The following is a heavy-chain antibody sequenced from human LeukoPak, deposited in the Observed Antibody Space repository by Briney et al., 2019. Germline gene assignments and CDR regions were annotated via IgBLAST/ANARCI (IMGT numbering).Heavy chain of an antibody. CDR1: GFTFSSYG. V-gene: IGHV3-30*18. Sequence: GGSLRLSCAASGFTFSSYGMHWVRQAPGKGLEWVAVISYDGSNKYYADSVKGRFTISRDNSKNTLYLQMNSLRAEDTAVYYCAKDSAFDTWGQGTMVTVSS. J-gene: IGHJ3*02. CDR3: AKDSAFDT. CDR2: ISYDGSNK.